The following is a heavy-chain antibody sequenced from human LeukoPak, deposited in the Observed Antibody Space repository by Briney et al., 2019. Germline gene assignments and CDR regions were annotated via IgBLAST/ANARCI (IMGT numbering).Heavy chain of an antibody. CDR1: GDSVSSNSVA. D-gene: IGHD1-1*01. CDR3: ARVDDGAFDY. CDR2: TYSRYKCYN. Sequence: SQTLSLTCAISGDSVSSNSVAWNWIRQSPSRGLEWLGRTYSRYKCYNDYAVSVKSRITINPDTSKNQFSLQLNSVTPEDTAVYFCARVDDGAFDYWGQGTLVTVST. J-gene: IGHJ4*02. V-gene: IGHV6-1*01.